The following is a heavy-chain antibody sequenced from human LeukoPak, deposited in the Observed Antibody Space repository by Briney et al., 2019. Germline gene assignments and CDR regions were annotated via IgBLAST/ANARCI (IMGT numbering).Heavy chain of an antibody. D-gene: IGHD3-22*01. CDR1: GFTFSSYT. Sequence: GGSLRLTCAASGFTFSSYTIHWVRQPPGKGLEWVAVISFDGSNKYYADTVKGRFTISRDNSKNTLYLQMNSLRAEDTAVYYCARDREGSQYYDSSGYLDYWGQGTLVTVSS. CDR3: ARDREGSQYYDSSGYLDY. J-gene: IGHJ4*02. V-gene: IGHV3-30-3*01. CDR2: ISFDGSNK.